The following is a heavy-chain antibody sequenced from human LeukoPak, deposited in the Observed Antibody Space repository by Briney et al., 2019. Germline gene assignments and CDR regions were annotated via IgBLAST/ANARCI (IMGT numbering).Heavy chain of an antibody. V-gene: IGHV1-2*02. J-gene: IGHJ6*03. CDR2: INPNSGGT. Sequence: ASVKVSCKASGYTFTGYYMHWVRQAPGQGLEWMGWINPNSGGTNYAQKFQGRVTMTRDTSISTAYMELSRLRSDDTAVYYCARSGEHPSWPGLYYMDVWGKGSTVTVSS. D-gene: IGHD2-2*01. CDR3: ARSGEHPSWPGLYYMDV. CDR1: GYTFTGYY.